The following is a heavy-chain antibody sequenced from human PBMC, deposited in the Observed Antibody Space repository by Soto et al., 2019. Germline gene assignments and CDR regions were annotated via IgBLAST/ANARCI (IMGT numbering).Heavy chain of an antibody. V-gene: IGHV5-51*01. J-gene: IGHJ4*02. D-gene: IGHD2-2*01. Sequence: GGSPKISCKSSGSIFGTYSIGGVRQMPGKGLEWVGNRHTGHSSATYSPSFQGHVTISVDKSINTAYLQWSSLKASDTAFYDCATWPSSHWFDYWGQGTLVTVSS. CDR2: RHTGHSSA. CDR1: GSIFGTYS. CDR3: ATWPSSHWFDY.